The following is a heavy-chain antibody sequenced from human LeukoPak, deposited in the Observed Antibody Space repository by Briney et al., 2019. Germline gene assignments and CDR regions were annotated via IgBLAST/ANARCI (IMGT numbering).Heavy chain of an antibody. V-gene: IGHV3-21*04. CDR1: GFTFSSYS. J-gene: IGHJ4*02. CDR2: ISSSSSYI. Sequence: GGSLRLSCAASGFTFSSYSMNWVRQAPGKGLEWVGSISSSSSYIYYADSVKGRFTISRDNSKNTLYLQMNSLRAEDTAVYYCARGGFGELFDYWGQGTLVTVSS. CDR3: ARGGFGELFDY. D-gene: IGHD3-10*01.